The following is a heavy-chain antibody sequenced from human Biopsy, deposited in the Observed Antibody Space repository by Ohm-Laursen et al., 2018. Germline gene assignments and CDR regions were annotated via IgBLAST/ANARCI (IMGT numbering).Heavy chain of an antibody. V-gene: IGHV3-48*03. CDR1: GFTFSNYE. D-gene: IGHD3-3*01. Sequence: SLRLSCAVSGFTFSNYEMNWVRQAPGKGLEWASYISSSNTIYYADSVKGRFTISRDNAKNSLYLQMNSLRAEDTAMYYCARDLYDFCGGCPFDPWGQGTLVTVSP. CDR2: ISSSNTI. J-gene: IGHJ5*02. CDR3: ARDLYDFCGGCPFDP.